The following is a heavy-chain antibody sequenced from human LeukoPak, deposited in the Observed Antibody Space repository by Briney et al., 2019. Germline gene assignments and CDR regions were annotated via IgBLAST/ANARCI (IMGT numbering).Heavy chain of an antibody. CDR1: GYTFTSYA. CDR2: ISAYNGNT. CDR3: ARWTSTLNAFDI. D-gene: IGHD2-2*01. V-gene: IGHV1-18*01. J-gene: IGHJ3*02. Sequence: ASVKVSCKASGYTFTSYAMNWVRQAPGQGLEWMGWISAYNGNTNYAQKLQGRVTMTTDTSTSTAYMELRSLRSDDTAVYYCARWTSTLNAFDIWGQGTMVTVSS.